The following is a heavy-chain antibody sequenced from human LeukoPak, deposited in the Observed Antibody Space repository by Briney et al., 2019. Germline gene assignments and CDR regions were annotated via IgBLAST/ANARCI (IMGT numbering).Heavy chain of an antibody. V-gene: IGHV4-39*07. CDR3: ARVLRGGLEYFDY. CDR1: GGSISSSSYY. Sequence: PSETLSLTCTVSGGSISSSSYYWGWIRQPPGKGLEWIGSIYYSGSTYYNPSLKSRVTISVDKSKNQFSLKLSSVTAADTAMYYCARVLRGGLEYFDYWGQGTLVTVSS. CDR2: IYYSGST. J-gene: IGHJ4*02.